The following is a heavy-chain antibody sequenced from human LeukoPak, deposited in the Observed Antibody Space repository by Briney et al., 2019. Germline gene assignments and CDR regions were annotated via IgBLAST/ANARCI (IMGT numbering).Heavy chain of an antibody. V-gene: IGHV4-31*03. CDR3: ARGEFGMDV. CDR1: GGSISSGDYY. Sequence: PSETLSLTCTVSGGSISSGDYYWSWIRQHPGTGLEWIGYIDYSGTTFYNPSLKSRVTISVDTSKNQFSLKLSSVTAADTAVYYCARGEFGMDVWGQGTTVTVSS. J-gene: IGHJ6*02. CDR2: IDYSGTT.